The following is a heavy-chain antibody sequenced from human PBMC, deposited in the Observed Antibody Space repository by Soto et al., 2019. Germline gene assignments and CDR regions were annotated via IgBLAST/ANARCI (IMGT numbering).Heavy chain of an antibody. CDR2: IIPIFGTA. J-gene: IGHJ6*03. V-gene: IGHV1-69*13. D-gene: IGHD2-2*01. Sequence: ASVKVSCKASGGTFSSYAISWVRQAPGQGLEWMGGIIPIFGTANYAQKFQGRVTITADESTSTACMELSSLRSEDTAVYYCARDDYYCSSTSCPIRRYYYYYMDVWGKGTTVTVSS. CDR1: GGTFSSYA. CDR3: ARDDYYCSSTSCPIRRYYYYYMDV.